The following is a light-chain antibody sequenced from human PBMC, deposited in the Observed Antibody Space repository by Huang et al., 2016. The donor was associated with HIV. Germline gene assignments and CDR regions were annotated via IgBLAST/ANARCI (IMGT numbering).Light chain of an antibody. CDR2: AAS. CDR3: QQTYSTPRM. V-gene: IGKV1-39*01. CDR1: QTINTY. J-gene: IGKJ1*01. Sequence: DIQLTQSPSSLSASVGDRVTITCRASQTINTYLNWYQQKPGKAPKLLIYAASSLHSGVPSRFSGSGSGTDFTLTISGLQREDFATYFCQQTYSTPRMFGQGTRVEIK.